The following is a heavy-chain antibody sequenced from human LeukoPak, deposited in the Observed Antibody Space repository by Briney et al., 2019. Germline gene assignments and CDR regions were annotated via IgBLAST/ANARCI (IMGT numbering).Heavy chain of an antibody. CDR2: IRSKPYGGAA. V-gene: IGHV3-49*03. CDR3: SRTRISGIDGFDI. D-gene: IGHD2-15*01. CDR1: GFTFSDYG. J-gene: IGHJ3*02. Sequence: GGSLRLSCTASGFTFSDYGVNWFRQAPGKGLEWVAFIRSKPYGGAAEYAASVKGRFSISRDDSTSIVYLQMNSLKTEDTALYYCSRTRISGIDGFDIWGQGTMVTVSS.